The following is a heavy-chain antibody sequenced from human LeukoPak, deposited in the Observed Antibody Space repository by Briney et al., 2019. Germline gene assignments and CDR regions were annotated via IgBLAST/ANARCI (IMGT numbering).Heavy chain of an antibody. Sequence: GGSLRLSCAASGFTFSSYSMNWVRQAPGKGLEWVSYISGSSSTIYYADSVKGRFTISRDNAKNSLYLQMNSLRAEGTAVYYCARDLGRYRPLWYWGQGTLVTVSS. J-gene: IGHJ4*02. CDR2: ISGSSSTI. CDR1: GFTFSSYS. CDR3: ARDLGRYRPLWY. D-gene: IGHD5-18*01. V-gene: IGHV3-48*01.